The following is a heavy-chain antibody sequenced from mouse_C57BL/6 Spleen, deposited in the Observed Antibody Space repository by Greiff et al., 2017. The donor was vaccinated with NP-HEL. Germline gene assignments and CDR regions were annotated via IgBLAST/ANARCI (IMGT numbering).Heavy chain of an antibody. CDR1: GFNIKDYY. D-gene: IGHD2-2*01. V-gene: IGHV14-1*01. CDR3: TTIYGYGEAWFAY. CDR2: IDPEDGDT. J-gene: IGHJ3*01. Sequence: VQLKQSGAGLVRPGASVKLSCTASGFNIKDYYMHWVKQRPEQGLEWIGRIDPEDGDTEYAPKFQGKATMTADTSSNTAYLQLSSLTSEDTAVYYCTTIYGYGEAWFAYWGQGTLVTVSA.